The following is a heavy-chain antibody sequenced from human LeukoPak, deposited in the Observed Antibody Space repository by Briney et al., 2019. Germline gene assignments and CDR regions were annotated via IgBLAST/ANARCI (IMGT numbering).Heavy chain of an antibody. CDR2: IYYSGST. CDR3: ARAPFYGSGSYGWFDP. Sequence: SQTLSLTCTVSGGSISSGDYYWSWIRQPPGKGLEWFGFIYYSGSTYYNPSLKSRVTLSVDTSKNQFSLKLSSVTAADTAVYYCARAPFYGSGSYGWFDPWGQGTLVTVSS. J-gene: IGHJ5*02. V-gene: IGHV4-30-4*01. CDR1: GGSISSGDYY. D-gene: IGHD3-10*01.